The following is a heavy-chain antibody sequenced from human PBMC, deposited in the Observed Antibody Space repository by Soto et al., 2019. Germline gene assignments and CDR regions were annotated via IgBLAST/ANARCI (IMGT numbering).Heavy chain of an antibody. CDR1: GFTFSNYW. CDR3: VRDRNIGARRPDFDY. Sequence: EVQLVESGGGLVQPGGPLRLSCAASGFTFSNYWMAWVRQAPGKGLEWVANIKQDGSEKNYVGSVQGRFTISRDNGNNSLYLQMNSLRAEDTAVYYCVRDRNIGARRPDFDYWGQGTLVTVSS. D-gene: IGHD6-6*01. CDR2: IKQDGSEK. J-gene: IGHJ4*02. V-gene: IGHV3-7*03.